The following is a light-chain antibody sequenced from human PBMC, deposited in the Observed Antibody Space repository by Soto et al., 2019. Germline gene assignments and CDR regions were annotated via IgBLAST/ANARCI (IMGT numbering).Light chain of an antibody. J-gene: IGKJ5*01. CDR3: QQLHSYVIT. V-gene: IGKV1-9*01. CDR2: AAS. CDR1: QGISSY. Sequence: DIQLTQSPSFLSASVGDRVTITCRASQGISSYLAWYQQKPGKAPKLLIYAASTLQSGVPSRFSGSGSGTEFTLTISSLQPEYFATYYRQQLHSYVITFGQGTRLEIK.